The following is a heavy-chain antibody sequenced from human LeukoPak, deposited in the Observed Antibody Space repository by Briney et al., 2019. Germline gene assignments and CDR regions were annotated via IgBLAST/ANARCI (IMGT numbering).Heavy chain of an antibody. V-gene: IGHV3-53*01. CDR3: AKVVVVGATTSDY. D-gene: IGHD1-26*01. Sequence: GGSLRLSCAASGFSVSNNYMSWVRQAPGKGLEWVSLIYSGGDKRYAASVKGRFTISRDNSKNTLYLQMDSLRVEDTAVYYCAKVVVVGATTSDYWGQGTLVTVSS. J-gene: IGHJ4*02. CDR2: IYSGGDK. CDR1: GFSVSNNY.